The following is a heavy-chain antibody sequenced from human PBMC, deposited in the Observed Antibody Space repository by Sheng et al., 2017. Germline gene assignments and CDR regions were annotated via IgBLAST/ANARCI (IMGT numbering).Heavy chain of an antibody. CDR1: GYTFTNYA. V-gene: IGHV1-3*04. CDR3: ASVRGIGQLDY. J-gene: IGHJ4*02. Sequence: QVQLVQSGAEVKKPGASVKVSCKASGYTFTNYAMHWVRQAPGQRLEWMGWINTGSGNTKYSQKFQGRVTITRDTSATTAYMDLSSLKSEDTAVYYCASVRGIGQLDYWGQGTLVTVSS. D-gene: IGHD3-10*01. CDR2: INTGSGNT.